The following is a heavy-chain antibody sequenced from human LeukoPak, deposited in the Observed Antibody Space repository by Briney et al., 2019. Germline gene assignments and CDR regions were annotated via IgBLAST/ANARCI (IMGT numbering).Heavy chain of an antibody. CDR3: AREGINYYDSSGYGAQGAFDI. J-gene: IGHJ3*02. V-gene: IGHV3-30*03. CDR2: ISYDGSNK. CDR1: GFTFSSYG. D-gene: IGHD3-22*01. Sequence: GGSLRLSCAASGFTFSSYGMHWVRQAPGKGLDWVAVISYDGSNKYYADSVKGRFTISRDNSKNTLYLQMNSLRAEDTAVYYCAREGINYYDSSGYGAQGAFDIWGQGTMVAVSS.